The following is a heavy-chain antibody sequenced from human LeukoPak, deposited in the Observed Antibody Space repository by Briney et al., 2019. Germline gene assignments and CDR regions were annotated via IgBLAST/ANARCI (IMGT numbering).Heavy chain of an antibody. CDR1: GFTFSSYG. CDR2: ISGSGGST. Sequence: AGGSLRLSCAASGFTFSSYGMSWVRQAPGKGLEWVSAISGSGGSTYYADSVKGRFTISRDNSKNTLYLQMNSLRAEDTAVYYCAKRSRRDGYNLAYWGQGTLVTVSS. J-gene: IGHJ4*02. V-gene: IGHV3-23*01. D-gene: IGHD5-24*01. CDR3: AKRSRRDGYNLAY.